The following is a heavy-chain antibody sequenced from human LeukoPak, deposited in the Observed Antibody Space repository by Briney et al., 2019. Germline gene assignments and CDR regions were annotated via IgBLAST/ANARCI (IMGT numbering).Heavy chain of an antibody. CDR3: ARSGDIAAAGLDY. CDR2: IKQDGSEK. J-gene: IGHJ4*02. CDR1: GFTFSSYW. D-gene: IGHD6-13*01. V-gene: IGHV3-7*01. Sequence: GGSLRLSCAASGFTFSSYWMSWVRQAPGKGLEWVANIKQDGSEKYYVDSVKGRFTISRDNAKNSLYLQMNSLRAEDTAVYYCARSGDIAAAGLDYWGQGTLVTVSS.